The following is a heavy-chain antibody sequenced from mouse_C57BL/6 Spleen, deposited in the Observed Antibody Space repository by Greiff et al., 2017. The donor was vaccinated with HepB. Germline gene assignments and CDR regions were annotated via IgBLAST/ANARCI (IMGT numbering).Heavy chain of an antibody. CDR2: IYWDDDK. CDR1: GFSLSTSGMG. D-gene: IGHD1-2*01. V-gene: IGHV8-12*01. Sequence: QVTLKESGPGILQSSQTLSLTCSFSGFSLSTSGMGVSWIRQPSGKGLEWLAHIYWDDDKRYNPSLKSRLTISKDTSRNQVFLKITSVDTADTATYYCARTFTTANSFAYWGQGTLVTVSA. CDR3: ARTFTTANSFAY. J-gene: IGHJ3*01.